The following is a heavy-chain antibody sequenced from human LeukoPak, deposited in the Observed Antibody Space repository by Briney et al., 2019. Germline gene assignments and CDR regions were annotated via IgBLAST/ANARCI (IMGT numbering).Heavy chain of an antibody. CDR2: IYTSGST. D-gene: IGHD2-15*01. J-gene: IGHJ4*02. V-gene: IGHV4-4*07. Sequence: PSETLSLTCTVSGGSISSYYWSWIRQPAGKGLEWIGRIYTSGSTNHNPSLKSRVTMSVDTSKNQFSLKLSSVTAADTAVYYCARGYCSGGSCYPSGFDYWGQGTLVTVSS. CDR3: ARGYCSGGSCYPSGFDY. CDR1: GGSISSYY.